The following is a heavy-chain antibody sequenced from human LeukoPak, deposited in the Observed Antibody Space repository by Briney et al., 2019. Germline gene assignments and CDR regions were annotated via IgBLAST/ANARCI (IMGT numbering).Heavy chain of an antibody. D-gene: IGHD3-16*02. CDR3: AKDQRNWYYDYVWGSYRPVYYFDY. CDR2: IRYDGSYK. V-gene: IGHV3-30*02. J-gene: IGHJ4*02. CDR1: GFTFSSYG. Sequence: PGGSLRLSCAASGFTFSSYGMHWVRQAPGKGLEWVAFIRYDGSYKYYADSVKGRFTISRDNSKNTLYLQMNSLIAEDTAVYYCAKDQRNWYYDYVWGSYRPVYYFDYWGQGTLVTVSS.